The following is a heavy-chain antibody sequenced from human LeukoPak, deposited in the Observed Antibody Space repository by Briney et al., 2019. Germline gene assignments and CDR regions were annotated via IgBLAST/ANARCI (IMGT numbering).Heavy chain of an antibody. CDR2: ISGSGGST. CDR1: GFTFSSYA. D-gene: IGHD3-22*01. V-gene: IGHV3-23*01. CDR3: AKERAYITMIVVVITTTGPMDV. Sequence: GGSLRLSCAASGFTFSSYAMSWVRQAPGKGLEWASAISGSGGSTYYADSVKGRFTISRDNSKNTLYLQMNSLRAEDTAVYYCAKERAYITMIVVVITTTGPMDVWGQGTTVTVSS. J-gene: IGHJ6*02.